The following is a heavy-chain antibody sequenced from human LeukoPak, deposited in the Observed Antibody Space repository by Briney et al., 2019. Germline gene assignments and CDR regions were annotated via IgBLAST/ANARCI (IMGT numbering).Heavy chain of an antibody. CDR2: ISYDGSNK. D-gene: IGHD6-19*01. J-gene: IGHJ1*01. Sequence: PGGSLRLSCAASGFTFSSYGMHWVRQAPGKGLEWVAVISYDGSNKYYADSVKGRFTISRDNSKNTLYLQMSSLRAEDTAVYYCAKDSGYSSGWPPAEYFQHWGQGTLVTVSS. V-gene: IGHV3-30*18. CDR3: AKDSGYSSGWPPAEYFQH. CDR1: GFTFSSYG.